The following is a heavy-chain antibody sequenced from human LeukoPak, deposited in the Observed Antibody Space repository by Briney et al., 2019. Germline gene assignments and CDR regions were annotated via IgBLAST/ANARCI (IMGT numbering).Heavy chain of an antibody. Sequence: SETLSLTCTVSGGSISSSSYYWGWLRQPLGKGLEWIGSIYYSGSTYYNPSLKSRVTISVDTSKNQFSLQLSSVTAADTAVYYCAREYGTMIVVVIPLRYFDYWGQGTLVTVSS. CDR2: IYYSGST. D-gene: IGHD3-22*01. V-gene: IGHV4-39*02. CDR1: GGSISSSSYY. J-gene: IGHJ4*02. CDR3: AREYGTMIVVVIPLRYFDY.